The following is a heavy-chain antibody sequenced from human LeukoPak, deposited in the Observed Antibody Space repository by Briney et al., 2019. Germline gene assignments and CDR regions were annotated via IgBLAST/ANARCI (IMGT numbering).Heavy chain of an antibody. J-gene: IGHJ5*02. CDR1: GGSFSGYY. CDR2: INHSGST. Sequence: SETLSLTCAVYGGSFSGYYWSWIRQPPGNGLEWIGEINHSGSTNYNPSLKSRVTISVDTSKNQFSLKLSSVTAADTAVYYCAREVVVVVPAAMASYNWFDPWGQGTLVTVSS. D-gene: IGHD2-2*01. V-gene: IGHV4-34*01. CDR3: AREVVVVVPAAMASYNWFDP.